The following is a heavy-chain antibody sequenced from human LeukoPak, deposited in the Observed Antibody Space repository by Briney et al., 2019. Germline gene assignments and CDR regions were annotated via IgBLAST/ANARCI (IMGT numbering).Heavy chain of an antibody. CDR1: GFSLSTSGVG. J-gene: IGHJ4*02. CDR2: SYWDDDK. D-gene: IGHD3-10*01. V-gene: IGHV2-5*02. Sequence: ESGPTLFKPTQPLTLTCTCSGFSLSTSGVGVGWNRHPAVKALEGLALSYWDDDKRYSPSLKSRLTITKDTSKNHVVLTMTNMDPVDTATYYCATMVRGVPLFDYWGQGTLVTVSS. CDR3: ATMVRGVPLFDY.